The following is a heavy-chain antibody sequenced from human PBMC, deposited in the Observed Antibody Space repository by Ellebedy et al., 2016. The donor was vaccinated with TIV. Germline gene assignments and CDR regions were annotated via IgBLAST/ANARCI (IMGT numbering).Heavy chain of an antibody. J-gene: IGHJ6*03. CDR3: ARARAGPVYCSSTSCYDRHRLYYYYYMDV. CDR2: INHSGST. V-gene: IGHV4-34*01. Sequence: SETLSLTCAVYGGSFSGYYWSWIRQPPGKGLEWIGEINHSGSTNYNPSLKSRVTISVDTSKNQFSLKLSSVTAADTAVYYCARARAGPVYCSSTSCYDRHRLYYYYYMDVWGKGTTVTVSS. D-gene: IGHD2-2*01. CDR1: GGSFSGYY.